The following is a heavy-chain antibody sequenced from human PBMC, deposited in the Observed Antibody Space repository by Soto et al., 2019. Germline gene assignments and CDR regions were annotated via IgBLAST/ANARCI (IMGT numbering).Heavy chain of an antibody. D-gene: IGHD3-10*01. CDR2: ISYDGSNK. CDR1: GFTFSSYA. V-gene: IGHV3-30-3*01. CDR3: ARAPQALWFGESPHDY. J-gene: IGHJ4*02. Sequence: VGSLRLSCAASGFTFSSYAMHWVRQAPGKGLEWVAVISYDGSNKYYADSVKRRFTISRDNSKNTLYLQMNSLRAEDTAVYYCARAPQALWFGESPHDYWGQGTLVTVSS.